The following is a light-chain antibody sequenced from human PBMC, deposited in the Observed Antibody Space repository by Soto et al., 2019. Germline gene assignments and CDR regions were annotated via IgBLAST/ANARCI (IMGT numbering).Light chain of an antibody. CDR1: QRISSW. CDR3: QQRSNWPRFT. V-gene: IGKV1-5*03. J-gene: IGKJ3*01. Sequence: DIQMTQSPSTLCAFVGDRVTITCRASQRISSWLAWYQQKPGKAPRLLIYKASDLESGVPSRFSGSGSGTDFTLTISSLEPEDFAVYYCQQRSNWPRFTFGPGTKVDIK. CDR2: KAS.